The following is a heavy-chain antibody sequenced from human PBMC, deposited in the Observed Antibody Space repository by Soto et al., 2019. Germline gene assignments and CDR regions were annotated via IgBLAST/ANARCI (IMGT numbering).Heavy chain of an antibody. CDR1: GFSFNNYA. D-gene: IGHD5-12*01. V-gene: IGHV3-23*01. CDR3: AKSLRFWSGYDDYFDY. Sequence: GGSLRLSCAASGFSFNNYAMSWVRQAPGKGLEWVSVISGSGGSTDYAYSVKGRFTISRDNSRNTLSLQMISLRADDTAVYYCAKSLRFWSGYDDYFDYWGQGTLVTVSS. CDR2: ISGSGGST. J-gene: IGHJ4*02.